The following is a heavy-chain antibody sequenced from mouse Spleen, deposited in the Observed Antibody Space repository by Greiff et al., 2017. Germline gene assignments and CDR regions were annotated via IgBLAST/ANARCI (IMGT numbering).Heavy chain of an antibody. D-gene: IGHD2-2*01. J-gene: IGHJ3*01. V-gene: IGHV5-17*01. CDR2: ISSGSSTI. Sequence: EVKVVESGGGLVKPGGSLKLSCAASGFTFSDYGMHWVRQAPEKGLEWVAYISSGSSTIYYADTVKGRFTISRDNAKNTLFLQMTSLRSEDTAMYYCARPMYGYDGQIFAYWGQGTLVTVSA. CDR3: ARPMYGYDGQIFAY. CDR1: GFTFSDYG.